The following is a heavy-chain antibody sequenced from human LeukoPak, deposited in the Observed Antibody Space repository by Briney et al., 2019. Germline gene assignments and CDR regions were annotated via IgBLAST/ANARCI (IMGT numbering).Heavy chain of an antibody. CDR1: GGSISSSSYC. J-gene: IGHJ6*02. Sequence: SETLSLTCTVSGGSISSSSYCWGWIRQPPGKGLEWIGSIYYSGSTYYNPSLKSRVTISVDTSKNQFSLKLSSVTAADTAVYYCARDLGRYCSGGSCDVSWVYYYGMDVWGQRTTVTVSS. CDR3: ARDLGRYCSGGSCDVSWVYYYGMDV. D-gene: IGHD2-15*01. CDR2: IYYSGST. V-gene: IGHV4-39*07.